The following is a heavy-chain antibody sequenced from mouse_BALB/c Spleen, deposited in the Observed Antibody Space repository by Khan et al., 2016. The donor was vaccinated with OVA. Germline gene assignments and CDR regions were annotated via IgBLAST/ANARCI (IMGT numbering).Heavy chain of an antibody. D-gene: IGHD1-1*01. CDR1: GYTFSSYW. Sequence: VQLQESGAELMKPGASVKISCKATGYTFSSYWLEWVKQRPGHGLEWIGEILPGSGSSNYNEKFKGKATFTADISSNTAYMQLSSLTSEDSAVYYCARVNYGSRDYFDYWGQGTTLTVSS. CDR3: ARVNYGSRDYFDY. CDR2: ILPGSGSS. J-gene: IGHJ2*01. V-gene: IGHV1-9*01.